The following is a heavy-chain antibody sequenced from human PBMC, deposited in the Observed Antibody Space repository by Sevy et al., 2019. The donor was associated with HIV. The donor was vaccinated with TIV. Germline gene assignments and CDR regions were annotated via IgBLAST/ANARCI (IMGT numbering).Heavy chain of an antibody. Sequence: ASVKVSCKASGGTFTSYAISWVRQAPGLGLEWMGGIIPLLGTENYAQQFQGGVTITADESTSTVYMELGSLRSEDTAVYYCARDNLAVAGRGWFDPWGQGTLVTVSS. CDR3: ARDNLAVAGRGWFDP. V-gene: IGHV1-69*13. CDR2: IIPLLGTE. D-gene: IGHD6-19*01. CDR1: GGTFTSYA. J-gene: IGHJ5*02.